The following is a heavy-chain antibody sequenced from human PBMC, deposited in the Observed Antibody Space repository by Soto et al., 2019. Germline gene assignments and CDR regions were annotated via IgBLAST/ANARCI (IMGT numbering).Heavy chain of an antibody. D-gene: IGHD2-21*01. V-gene: IGHV4-61*01. J-gene: IGHJ5*02. CDR1: GGSVSSGSYY. CDR2: IYYSGST. CDR3: ARDLADWAGWPGGWFDP. Sequence: QVQLQESGPGLVKPSETLSLTCTVSGGSVSSGSYYWSWIRQPPGKGLEWLGYIYYSGSTNYNPSLKSRVTISVDTSKNQFSLKLSSVTAADTAVYYCARDLADWAGWPGGWFDPWGQGTPVTVSS.